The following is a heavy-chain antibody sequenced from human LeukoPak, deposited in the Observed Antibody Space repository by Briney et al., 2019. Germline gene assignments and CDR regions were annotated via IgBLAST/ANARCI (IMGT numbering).Heavy chain of an antibody. V-gene: IGHV4-34*01. CDR1: GASYNAYY. J-gene: IGHJ4*02. CDR2: IDHRGTA. Sequence: SETLSLTCAVYGASYNAYYWSWVRQPPGNGLEWGGDIDHRGTATYNPSLKSRLTISADASKNQFSLKLNSATDADTAVYYCAVGITILGVAGSFDSWGQGNLVIVSS. CDR3: AVGITILGVAGSFDS. D-gene: IGHD3-3*01.